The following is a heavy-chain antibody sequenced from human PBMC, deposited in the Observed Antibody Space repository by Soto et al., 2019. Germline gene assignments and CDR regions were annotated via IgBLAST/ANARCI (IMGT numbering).Heavy chain of an antibody. D-gene: IGHD3-10*01. CDR3: ARDTYYYGSGSLGDNYYGMDV. J-gene: IGHJ6*02. CDR2: ISAYNGNT. Sequence: ASVKVSCKASGYTFTSYGISWVRQAPGQGLEWMGWISAYNGNTNYAQKLQGRVTMTTDTSTSTAYMELRSLRSDDTAVYYCARDTYYYGSGSLGDNYYGMDVWGQGTTVTVSS. CDR1: GYTFTSYG. V-gene: IGHV1-18*04.